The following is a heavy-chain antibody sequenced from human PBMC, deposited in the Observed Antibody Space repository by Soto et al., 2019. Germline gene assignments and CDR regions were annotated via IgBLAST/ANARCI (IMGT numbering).Heavy chain of an antibody. V-gene: IGHV1-69*01. D-gene: IGHD6-13*01. CDR2: IIPIFGTA. CDR3: ASQFNPCIAAAESWYFDL. Sequence: HVQLVQSGAEVKKPGSSVKVSCKASGGTFSSYAISWVRQAPGQGLEWMGGIIPIFGTANYAQKFQGRVTITAAESTSKAYMELSSLRSEDTAVYYCASQFNPCIAAAESWYFDLWGRGTLVTVAS. CDR1: GGTFSSYA. J-gene: IGHJ2*01.